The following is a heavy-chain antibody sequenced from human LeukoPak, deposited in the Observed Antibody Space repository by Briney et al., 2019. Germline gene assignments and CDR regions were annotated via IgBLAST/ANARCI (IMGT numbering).Heavy chain of an antibody. CDR3: ARVLSSWYRSPYDY. J-gene: IGHJ4*02. CDR2: ISYDGSNK. Sequence: PGGSLRLSCSASGFTFSSYAMPWVRQAPGKGLGWVAVISYDGSNKYYADSVKGRFTISRDNSKNTLYLQMNSLRAEDTAVYYCARVLSSWYRSPYDYWGQGTLVTVSS. V-gene: IGHV3-30-3*01. D-gene: IGHD6-13*01. CDR1: GFTFSSYA.